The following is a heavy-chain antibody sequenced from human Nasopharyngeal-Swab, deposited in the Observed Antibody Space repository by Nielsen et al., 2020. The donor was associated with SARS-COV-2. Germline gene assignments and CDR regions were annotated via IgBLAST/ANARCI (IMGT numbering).Heavy chain of an antibody. J-gene: IGHJ4*02. Sequence: GESLKISCAASGFTVSSNYMSWVRQAPGKGLEWVSVIYSGGSTYYADSVKGRFTISRDNSKNTLYLQMNSLRAEDTAVYYCASSGERQLVPDYWGQGTLVTVSS. CDR1: GFTVSSNY. CDR2: IYSGGST. V-gene: IGHV3-66*01. D-gene: IGHD6-13*01. CDR3: ASSGERQLVPDY.